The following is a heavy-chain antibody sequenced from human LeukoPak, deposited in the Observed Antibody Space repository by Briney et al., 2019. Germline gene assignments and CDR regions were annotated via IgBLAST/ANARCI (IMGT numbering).Heavy chain of an antibody. J-gene: IGHJ6*02. CDR3: ARAPYDFWSGQYLYYYYGMDV. V-gene: IGHV4-59*01. Sequence: SETLSLTCTVSGGSISSYYWSWILQPPGKGLEWIGYIYYSGSTNYNPSLKSRVTISVDTSKNQFSLKLSSVTAADTAVYYCARAPYDFWSGQYLYYYYGMDVWGQGTTVTVSS. D-gene: IGHD3-3*01. CDR1: GGSISSYY. CDR2: IYYSGST.